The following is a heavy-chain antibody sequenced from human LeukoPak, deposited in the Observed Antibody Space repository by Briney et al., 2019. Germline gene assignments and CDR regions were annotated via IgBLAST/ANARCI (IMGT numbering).Heavy chain of an antibody. D-gene: IGHD3-3*01. V-gene: IGHV1-69*04. Sequence: ASVKVSCKASGGTFSSYAISWARQAPGQGLEWMGRIIPILGIANYAQKFQGRVTITADKSTSTAYIELSSLRSEDTAVYYCARNYDFWSGYSQGYYYYYYGMDVWGQGTTVTVSS. J-gene: IGHJ6*02. CDR1: GGTFSSYA. CDR2: IIPILGIA. CDR3: ARNYDFWSGYSQGYYYYYYGMDV.